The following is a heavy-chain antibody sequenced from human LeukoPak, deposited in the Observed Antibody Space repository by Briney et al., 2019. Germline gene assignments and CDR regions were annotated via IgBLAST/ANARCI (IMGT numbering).Heavy chain of an antibody. CDR1: GGSISSSSFY. D-gene: IGHD2-2*01. Sequence: PSETLSLTCTVSGGSISSSSFYWAWIRPPPGKGLEWIGNIYYDGSTYYNPSLKSRISMSVDRSKTQFSLKLSSVAAADTAVYYCARQSVVVFPLDYWGQGTLVTVSS. V-gene: IGHV4-39*01. CDR2: IYYDGST. CDR3: ARQSVVVFPLDY. J-gene: IGHJ4*02.